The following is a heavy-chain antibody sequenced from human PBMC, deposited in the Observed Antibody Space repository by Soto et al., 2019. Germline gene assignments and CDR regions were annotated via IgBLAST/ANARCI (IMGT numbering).Heavy chain of an antibody. J-gene: IGHJ4*02. CDR2: IYYSGST. D-gene: IGHD1-26*01. CDR3: ARSLVGATTLGFDY. V-gene: IGHV4-39*01. Sequence: SETLSLTCTFSGGSISSSSYYLGWIRQPPGKGLEWIGSIYYSGSTYYNPSLKSRVTISVDTSKNQFSLKLSSVTAADTAVYYCARSLVGATTLGFDYWGQGTLVTVSS. CDR1: GGSISSSSYY.